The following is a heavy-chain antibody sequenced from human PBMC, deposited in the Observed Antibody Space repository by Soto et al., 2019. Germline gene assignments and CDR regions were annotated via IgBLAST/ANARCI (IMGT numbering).Heavy chain of an antibody. Sequence: SVKVSCKASGGSFSTSSINWVRQAPGQGLEWMAKILAGIGTAEYSQKFQGRVTITADTSTSTAYMELNSLRSEDAAVYYCARVDGTYWGRG. D-gene: IGHD1-26*01. V-gene: IGHV1-69*08. CDR1: GGSFSTSS. CDR3: ARVDGTY. CDR2: ILAGIGTA. J-gene: IGHJ1*01.